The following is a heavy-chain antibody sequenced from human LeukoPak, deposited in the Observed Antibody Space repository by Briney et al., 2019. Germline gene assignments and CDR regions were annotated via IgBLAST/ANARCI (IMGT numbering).Heavy chain of an antibody. CDR2: ISYDGSNK. V-gene: IGHV3-30-3*01. Sequence: GGSLRLSCAASGFTFSTYAMHWVRQAPGKGLEWVAVISYDGSNKYYADSMKGRFTISRDNSKNTLYLQMNSLRAEDTAVYYCARAYCSSTSCPLGVDYWGQGTLVTVSS. CDR3: ARAYCSSTSCPLGVDY. D-gene: IGHD2-2*01. J-gene: IGHJ4*02. CDR1: GFTFSTYA.